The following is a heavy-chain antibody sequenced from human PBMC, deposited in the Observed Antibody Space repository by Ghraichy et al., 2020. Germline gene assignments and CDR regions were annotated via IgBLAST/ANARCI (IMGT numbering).Heavy chain of an antibody. V-gene: IGHV3-21*01. Sequence: GGSLRLSCVASGLMFSPNTMNWVRQAPGKGLEWVSSISSSTSYIYYADSVKGRFTISRDNAQNSLYLQMNSLRDEDTAEYYCARGSKVVRFYYYDGMDVWGQGTTVTVAS. CDR2: ISSSTSYI. CDR3: ARGSKVVRFYYYDGMDV. CDR1: GLMFSPNT. J-gene: IGHJ6*02. D-gene: IGHD4-23*01.